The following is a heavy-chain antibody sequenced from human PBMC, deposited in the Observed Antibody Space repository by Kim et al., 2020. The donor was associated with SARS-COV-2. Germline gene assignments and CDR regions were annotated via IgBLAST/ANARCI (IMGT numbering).Heavy chain of an antibody. J-gene: IGHJ6*02. CDR1: GFTFSSYG. D-gene: IGHD3-10*01. V-gene: IGHV3-30*18. CDR3: AKDRGFPPTRRGFYGMDV. CDR2: ISYDGSNK. Sequence: GGSLRLSCAASGFTFSSYGMHWVRQAPGKGLEWVAVISYDGSNKYYADSVKGRFTISRDNSKNTLYLQMNSLRAEDTAVYYCAKDRGFPPTRRGFYGMDVWGQGTTVTVSS.